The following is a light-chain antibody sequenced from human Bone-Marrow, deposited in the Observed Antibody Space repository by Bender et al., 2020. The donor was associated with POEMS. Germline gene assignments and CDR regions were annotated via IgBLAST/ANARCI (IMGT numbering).Light chain of an antibody. J-gene: IGLJ3*02. CDR2: DVN. CDR1: SIDIGIYNF. Sequence: QSALTQPASVSGSPGQSITVSCTGISIDIGIYNFVSWYQQHPGKAPKLIIYDVNNRPSGVSNRFYGSKSGTSASLAITGLQAEDEGDYYCQSYDNSLGGWVFGGGTKLTVL. CDR3: QSYDNSLGGWV. V-gene: IGLV2-14*03.